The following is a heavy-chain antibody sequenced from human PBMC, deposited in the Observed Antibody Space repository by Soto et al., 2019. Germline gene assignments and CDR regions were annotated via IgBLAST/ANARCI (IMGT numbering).Heavy chain of an antibody. CDR1: GGSISSGGYY. V-gene: IGHV4-31*03. CDR3: ARVVRYDSSGYFPYYFDY. CDR2: IYYSGST. Sequence: LSLTCTVSGGSISSGGYYWSWIRQHPGKGLEWIGYIYYSGSTYYNPSLKSRVTISVDTSKNQFSLKLSSVTAADTAVYYCARVVRYDSSGYFPYYFDYWGQGTLATVSS. J-gene: IGHJ4*02. D-gene: IGHD3-22*01.